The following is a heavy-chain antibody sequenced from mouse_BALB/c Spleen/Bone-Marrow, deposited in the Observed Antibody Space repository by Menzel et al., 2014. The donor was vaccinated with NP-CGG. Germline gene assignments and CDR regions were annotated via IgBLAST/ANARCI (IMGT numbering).Heavy chain of an antibody. J-gene: IGHJ3*01. CDR3: TRSDYYDYQAWFAY. CDR2: INPSNGGS. Sequence: VKLMESGAELVKPGASVKLSCKTSGYTFTNYYIYWVKQRPGQGLEWIGEINPSNGGSNFNEKLKSKATLIVDKSSSTAYMQLSSLTSEDSAVYYCTRSDYYDYQAWFAYWGQGTLVTVSA. CDR1: GYTFTNYY. D-gene: IGHD2-4*01. V-gene: IGHV1S81*02.